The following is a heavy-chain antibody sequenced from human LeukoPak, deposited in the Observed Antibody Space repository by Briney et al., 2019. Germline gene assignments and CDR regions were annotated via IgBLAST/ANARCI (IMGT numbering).Heavy chain of an antibody. CDR2: ISAYNGNA. CDR1: GYTFTSYD. D-gene: IGHD6-13*01. J-gene: IGHJ4*02. Sequence: ASVKVSCKASGYTFTSYDINWVRQAPGQGLEWMGWISAYNGNANYAHNLQGRVTMTTDTSTSTAYMELRSLTSDDTAVYYCARGAATGVYFDYWGQGTLVTVSS. V-gene: IGHV1-18*01. CDR3: ARGAATGVYFDY.